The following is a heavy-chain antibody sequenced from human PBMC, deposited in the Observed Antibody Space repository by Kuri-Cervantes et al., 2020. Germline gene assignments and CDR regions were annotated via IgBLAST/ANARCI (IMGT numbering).Heavy chain of an antibody. CDR1: GYTFTSYG. D-gene: IGHD5-24*01. Sequence: ASVKVSCKASGYTFTSYGISWVRQAPGQGLEWMGWINPNSGGTNYAQKFQGRVTMTRDTSISTAYMELSRLRSDDTAVYYCARDQKRWLQFLDYWGQGTLVTVSS. J-gene: IGHJ4*02. CDR2: INPNSGGT. V-gene: IGHV1-2*02. CDR3: ARDQKRWLQFLDY.